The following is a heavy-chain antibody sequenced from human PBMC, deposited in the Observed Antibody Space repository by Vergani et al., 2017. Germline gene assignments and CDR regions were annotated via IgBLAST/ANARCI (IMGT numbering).Heavy chain of an antibody. D-gene: IGHD1-14*01. Sequence: QLQLQESGPGLVKPSETLSLTCTVSGGSISSSSYYWGWIRQPPGKGLEWIGSIYYSGSTHYNPSLKSRVTISVDTSKNQFSLKLSSVTAADTAVYYCAVGDSITPNDVYYYYGMDVWGQGTTVTVSS. CDR3: AVGDSITPNDVYYYYGMDV. J-gene: IGHJ6*02. V-gene: IGHV4-39*01. CDR1: GGSISSSSYY. CDR2: IYYSGST.